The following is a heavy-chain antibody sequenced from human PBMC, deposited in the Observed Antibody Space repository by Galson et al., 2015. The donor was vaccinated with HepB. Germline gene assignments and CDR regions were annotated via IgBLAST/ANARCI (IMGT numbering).Heavy chain of an antibody. CDR2: IIPIFGTA. D-gene: IGHD3-10*01. CDR3: ARPTRGVRNYFDY. Sequence: SVKVSCKASGGTFSSYAISWVRQAPGQGLEWMGGIIPIFGTANYAQKFQGRVTITADESTSTAYMELSSLRSEDTAVYYCARPTRGVRNYFDYWGQGTLVTVSS. J-gene: IGHJ4*02. V-gene: IGHV1-69*13. CDR1: GGTFSSYA.